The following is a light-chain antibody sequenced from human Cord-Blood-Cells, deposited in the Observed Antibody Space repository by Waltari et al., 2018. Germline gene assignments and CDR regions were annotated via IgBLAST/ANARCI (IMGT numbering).Light chain of an antibody. Sequence: DIVMTQTPLSLSVTPGQPASISCKSSQSLLHSDGKTYLYWYLQKPGQSPQLLIYEVSNRFSGVPDRFSGSGSGTDFTLTISSLQPDDFATYYCQQYNSYLTFGGGTKVEIK. J-gene: IGKJ4*01. CDR1: QSLLHSDGKTY. CDR2: EVS. CDR3: QQYNSYLT. V-gene: IGKV2D-29*02.